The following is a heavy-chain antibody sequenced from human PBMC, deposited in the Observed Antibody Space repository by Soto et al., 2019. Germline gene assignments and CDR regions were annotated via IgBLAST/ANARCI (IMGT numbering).Heavy chain of an antibody. J-gene: IGHJ5*02. CDR2: ISHSGIT. Sequence: PSATQSLTCAGSGGSITSANWWTWVRQPPGGGLEWIGEISHSGITNYKASLKSRVTMSVDKTKNDVSLKLTSVTAADTAVYYCARVLRGWFDPWGQGTPVTV. V-gene: IGHV4-4*02. CDR1: GGSITSANW. CDR3: ARVLRGWFDP.